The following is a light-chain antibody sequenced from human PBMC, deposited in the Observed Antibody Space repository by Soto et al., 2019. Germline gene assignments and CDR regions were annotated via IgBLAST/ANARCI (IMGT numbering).Light chain of an antibody. J-gene: IGLJ2*01. CDR1: SSNIGAGYD. V-gene: IGLV1-40*01. CDR2: GNS. CDR3: QSYDSSLSGSV. Sequence: QSVLTQPPSVSGAPGQRVTISCTGSSSNIGAGYDVHWYQKLPGTAPKLLIYGNSNRPSGVPDRFSGSKSGTSASLAITGLQAEDEAGYDCQSYDSSLSGSVFGGGTKLTVL.